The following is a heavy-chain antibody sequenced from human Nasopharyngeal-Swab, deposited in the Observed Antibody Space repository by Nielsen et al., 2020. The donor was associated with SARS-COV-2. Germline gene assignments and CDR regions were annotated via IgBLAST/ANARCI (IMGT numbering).Heavy chain of an antibody. CDR2: IIPIFGTA. D-gene: IGHD3-16*02. CDR1: GGSFISYA. V-gene: IGHV1-69*13. J-gene: IGHJ3*02. CDR3: ARFYDYVWGSYPQWTAFDI. Sequence: SVKVSCKASGGSFISYAISWVRQAPGQGLEWMGGIIPIFGTANYAQKFQGRVTITADESTSTAYMELSSLRSEDTAVYYCARFYDYVWGSYPQWTAFDIWGQGTMVTVSS.